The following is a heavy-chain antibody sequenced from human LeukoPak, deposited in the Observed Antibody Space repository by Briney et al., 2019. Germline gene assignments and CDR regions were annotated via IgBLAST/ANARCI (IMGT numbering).Heavy chain of an antibody. Sequence: SDTLSLTCTVSGGSLSSGSYYWSWLRQPPGKGLEWIGYIYYSGSTNYNPSLKSRVTISVDTSKNQFSLKLSSVTAADTAVFYCARVASGYDVFDIGGQGTMVTVS. J-gene: IGHJ3*02. CDR1: GGSLSSGSYY. V-gene: IGHV4-61*01. CDR3: ARVASGYDVFDI. CDR2: IYYSGST. D-gene: IGHD3-3*01.